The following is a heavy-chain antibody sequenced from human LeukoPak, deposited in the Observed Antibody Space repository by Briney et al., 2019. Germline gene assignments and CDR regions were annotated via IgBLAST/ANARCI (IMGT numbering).Heavy chain of an antibody. CDR1: GFIFSGSA. V-gene: IGHV3-73*01. Sequence: PGGSLKLSCAASGFIFSGSAMHWVRQAPGKGLEWVGRIRSKANSYATAYAASVKGRFTISRDDSKNTAYLQMNSLKTEDTAVYYCTRRGPMVRGVSHPNYYYYGMDVWGKGTTVTVSS. CDR3: TRRGPMVRGVSHPNYYYYGMDV. D-gene: IGHD3-10*01. J-gene: IGHJ6*04. CDR2: IRSKANSYAT.